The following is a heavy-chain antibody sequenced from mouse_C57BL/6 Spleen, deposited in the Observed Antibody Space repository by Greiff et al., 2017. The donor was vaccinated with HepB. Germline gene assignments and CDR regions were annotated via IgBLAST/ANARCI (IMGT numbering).Heavy chain of an antibody. V-gene: IGHV1-7*01. J-gene: IGHJ2*01. CDR3: ARNYCNSADYCDY. CDR2: INPSSGYT. Sequence: VQLQQSGAELAKPGASVKLSCKASGYTFTSYWMHWVKQRPGQGLEWIGYINPSSGYTKYNQKFKDKATLTADKSSSTAYMQLSSLTYEDSAVYYCARNYCNSADYCDYWGQGTTLTVSS. D-gene: IGHD2-1*01. CDR1: GYTFTSYW.